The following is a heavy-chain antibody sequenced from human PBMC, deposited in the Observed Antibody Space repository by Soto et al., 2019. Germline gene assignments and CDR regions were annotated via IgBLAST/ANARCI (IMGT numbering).Heavy chain of an antibody. Sequence: SETLSLTCAVSGGSISSSNWWSWVRQPPGKGLEWIGEIYHSGSTNYNPSLKSRVTISVDKSKNQFSLKLSSVTAADTAVYYCARAVMGGSSSPFDYWGQGRLVTVSS. V-gene: IGHV4-4*02. CDR2: IYHSGST. J-gene: IGHJ4*02. CDR3: ARAVMGGSSSPFDY. CDR1: GGSISSSNW. D-gene: IGHD6-13*01.